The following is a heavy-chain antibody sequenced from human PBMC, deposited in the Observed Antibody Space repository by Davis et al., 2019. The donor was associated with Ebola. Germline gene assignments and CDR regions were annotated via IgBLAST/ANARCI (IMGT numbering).Heavy chain of an antibody. CDR3: AGGRYSWTDFDY. Sequence: MPSETLSLTCTVSGGSISSSSYYWGWIRRPPGKGLEWIGSIYYSGSTYYNPSLKSRVTISVDTSKNQFSLKLSSVTAADTAVYYCAGGRYSWTDFDYWGQGTLVTVSS. D-gene: IGHD3/OR15-3a*01. J-gene: IGHJ4*02. CDR1: GGSISSSSYY. V-gene: IGHV4-39*07. CDR2: IYYSGST.